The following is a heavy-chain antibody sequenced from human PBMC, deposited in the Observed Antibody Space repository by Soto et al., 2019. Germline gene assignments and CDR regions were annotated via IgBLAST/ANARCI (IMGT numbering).Heavy chain of an antibody. Sequence: EVQLLESGGGLVQPGGSLRLSCAASGFTFSSYAMSWVRQAPGKGLEWVSAISGSGGSTYYADSVKGRFTISRDNSKNTLYLQMNSLRAEDTAVYYCATKRRGYCSSTSCYVWFDPWGQGTLVTVSS. J-gene: IGHJ5*02. CDR3: ATKRRGYCSSTSCYVWFDP. CDR1: GFTFSSYA. D-gene: IGHD2-2*01. CDR2: ISGSGGST. V-gene: IGHV3-23*01.